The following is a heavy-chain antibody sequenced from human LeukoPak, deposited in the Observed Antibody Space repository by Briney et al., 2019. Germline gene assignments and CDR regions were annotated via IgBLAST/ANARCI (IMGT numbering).Heavy chain of an antibody. CDR2: IYYSGST. CDR1: GGSVSSADYY. Sequence: SETLSLTCTVSGGSVSSADYYWSWIRQPPGKGLEWIGYIYYSGSTNYNPSLKSRVTISVDTSKNQFSLKLSSVTAADTAVYYCAVYYYGSGSYYTSWFDPWGQGTLVTVSS. V-gene: IGHV4-61*08. J-gene: IGHJ5*02. CDR3: AVYYYGSGSYYTSWFDP. D-gene: IGHD3-10*01.